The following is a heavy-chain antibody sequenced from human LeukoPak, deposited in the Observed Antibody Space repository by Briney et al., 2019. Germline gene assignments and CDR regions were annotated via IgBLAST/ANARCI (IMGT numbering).Heavy chain of an antibody. V-gene: IGHV3-23*01. J-gene: IGHJ4*02. CDR2: ISGSGGST. CDR1: GGTFSSYA. CDR3: AKDPPVWFGELFVFDY. Sequence: GASVKVSCKASGGTFSSYAISWVRQAPGKGLGWVSAISGSGGSTYYADSVKGRFTISRDNSKNTLYLQMNSLRAEDTALYYCAKDPPVWFGELFVFDYWGQGTLVTVSS. D-gene: IGHD3-10*01.